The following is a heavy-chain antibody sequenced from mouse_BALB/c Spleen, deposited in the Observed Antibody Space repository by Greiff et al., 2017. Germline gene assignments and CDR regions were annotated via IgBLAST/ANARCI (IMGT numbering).Heavy chain of an antibody. D-gene: IGHD2-10*02. Sequence: ESGPGLVKPSQSLSLTCTVTGYSITSDYAWNWIRQFPGNKLEWMGYISYSGSTSYNPSLKSRISITRDTSKNQFFLQLNSVTTEDTATYYCARKGPPYGNYLYYYAMDYWGQGTSVTVSS. J-gene: IGHJ4*01. CDR2: ISYSGST. V-gene: IGHV3-2*02. CDR3: ARKGPPYGNYLYYYAMDY. CDR1: GYSITSDYA.